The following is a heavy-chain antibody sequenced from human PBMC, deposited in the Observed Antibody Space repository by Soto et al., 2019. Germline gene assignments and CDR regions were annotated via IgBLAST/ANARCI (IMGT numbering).Heavy chain of an antibody. CDR1: GFTFSSYA. CDR3: ARDLGRSGYSYGWGAMDV. V-gene: IGHV3-30-3*01. D-gene: IGHD5-18*01. CDR2: ISYDGSNK. Sequence: QVQLVESGGGVVQPGRSLRLSCAASGFTFSSYAMHWVRQAPGKGLEWVAVISYDGSNKYYADSVKGRFTISRDNSKNTLYLQMNSLRAEDTAVYYCARDLGRSGYSYGWGAMDVWGQGTTVTVSS. J-gene: IGHJ6*02.